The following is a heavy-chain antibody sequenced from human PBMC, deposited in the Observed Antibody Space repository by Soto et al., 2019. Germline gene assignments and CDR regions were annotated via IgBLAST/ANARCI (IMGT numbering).Heavy chain of an antibody. CDR3: AKGRYDFCSPYYFDS. CDR1: GLNFDDFA. CDR2: ITWNSRVL. J-gene: IGHJ4*02. D-gene: IGHD3-3*01. V-gene: IGHV3-9*01. Sequence: EVQLVESGGRLVQPGRSLRLSCVGTGLNFDDFAMHWVRQAPGKSLEWVSGITWNSRVLAYADSVKGRFTISRDNARNSLYLQMDSLRDEDTALYYCAKGRYDFCSPYYFDSWGQGTLVTVSS.